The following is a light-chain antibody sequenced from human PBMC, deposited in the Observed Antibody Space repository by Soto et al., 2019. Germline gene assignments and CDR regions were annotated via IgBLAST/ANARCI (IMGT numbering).Light chain of an antibody. CDR2: EVN. V-gene: IGLV2-14*02. Sequence: QSALTQPASVSGSPGQSITISCTGTNNDVGGYKLVSWYQQHPGKVPKLIIFEVNNRPSGISNRFSGSKSGNTASLTISGLQVEDEAHYFCSSYTSASALAIFGGGTKLTVL. CDR3: SSYTSASALAI. J-gene: IGLJ2*01. CDR1: NNDVGGYKL.